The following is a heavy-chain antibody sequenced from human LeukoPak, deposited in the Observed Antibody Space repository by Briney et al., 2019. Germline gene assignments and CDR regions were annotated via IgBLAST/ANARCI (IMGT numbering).Heavy chain of an antibody. CDR1: GFTFSSYA. D-gene: IGHD6-19*01. CDR2: ISYDGSNK. Sequence: PGGSLRLSCAASGFTFSSYAMHWVRQAPGKGLEWVAVISYDGSNKYYADSVKGRFTISRDNSKNTLYLQMNSLRAEDTAVYYCASSGVAGPPYYFDYWGQGTLVTVSS. V-gene: IGHV3-30-3*01. CDR3: ASSGVAGPPYYFDY. J-gene: IGHJ4*02.